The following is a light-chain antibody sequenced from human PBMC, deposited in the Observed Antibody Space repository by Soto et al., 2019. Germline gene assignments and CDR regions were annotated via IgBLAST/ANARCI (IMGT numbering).Light chain of an antibody. CDR2: DVN. V-gene: IGLV2-8*01. CDR1: SSDVGGYNY. J-gene: IGLJ2*01. Sequence: QSVLTQPPSASGSPGQSVTISCTGTSSDVGGYNYVSWYQQHPGKSPKLMIDDVNKSPSGVPDRVSGSKSGNTASLSVSGSQADAEDDYSCSSYAGSNNLIFGGGTKLTVL. CDR3: SSYAGSNNLI.